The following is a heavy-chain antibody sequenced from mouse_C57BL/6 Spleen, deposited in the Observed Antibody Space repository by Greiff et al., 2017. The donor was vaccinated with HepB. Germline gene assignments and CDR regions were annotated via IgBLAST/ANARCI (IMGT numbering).Heavy chain of an antibody. CDR1: GYTFTSYW. CDR3: ARSPVTGTMYFDY. D-gene: IGHD4-1*01. V-gene: IGHV1-53*01. J-gene: IGHJ2*01. Sequence: QVQLQQSGTELVKPGASVKLSCKASGYTFTSYWMHWVKQRPGQGLEWIGNINPSNGGTNYNEKFKSKATLTVDKSSSTAYMQLSSLTSEDSAVYYCARSPVTGTMYFDYWGQGTTLTVSS. CDR2: INPSNGGT.